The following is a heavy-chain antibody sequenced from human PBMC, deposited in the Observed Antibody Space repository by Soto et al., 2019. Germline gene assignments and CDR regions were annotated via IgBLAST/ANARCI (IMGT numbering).Heavy chain of an antibody. CDR2: IYYSGIT. J-gene: IGHJ4*02. CDR1: GGTISSFY. D-gene: IGHD3-22*01. Sequence: SSETLSLTCTVSGGTISSFYWSWIRQPPGKGLEWIGYIYYSGITNYNPSLKSRVTISVDTSKNQFSLKLSSVTAADTAVYYCARSSGDFDYWGQGTLVTVSS. V-gene: IGHV4-59*01. CDR3: ARSSGDFDY.